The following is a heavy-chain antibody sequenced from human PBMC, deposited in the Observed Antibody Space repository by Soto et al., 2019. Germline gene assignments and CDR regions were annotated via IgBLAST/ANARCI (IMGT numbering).Heavy chain of an antibody. CDR1: GFTFSSYA. CDR3: ARSAGGSYPQYDY. V-gene: IGHV3-30*04. J-gene: IGHJ4*02. CDR2: ISYDGRDK. D-gene: IGHD1-26*01. Sequence: PGGSLRLSCAASGFTFSSYAMHWVRQAPGTGLEWVAVISYDGRDKYYPDSVKGRFTISRDNSKNTLYPQMNSLRAEDTAVYYCARSAGGSYPQYDYWGQGTLVTVSS.